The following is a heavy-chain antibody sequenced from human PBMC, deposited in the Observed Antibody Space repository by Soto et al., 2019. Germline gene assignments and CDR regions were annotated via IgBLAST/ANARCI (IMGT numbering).Heavy chain of an antibody. Sequence: QVPLVQSGGGVVQPGRSLRLSCAASGIIFSTHTMYWVRQAPGKGLECVAVISYDGTKKYYADSVEGRFTISRADSKNTLYLQMNNLRGEDTAVYYCASLPRSGFDCWGQGTLVTVSS. CDR2: ISYDGTKK. CDR3: ASLPRSGFDC. D-gene: IGHD6-25*01. J-gene: IGHJ4*02. CDR1: GIIFSTHT. V-gene: IGHV3-30-3*01.